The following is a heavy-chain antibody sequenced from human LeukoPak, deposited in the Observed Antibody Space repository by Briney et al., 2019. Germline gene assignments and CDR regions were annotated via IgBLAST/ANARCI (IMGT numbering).Heavy chain of an antibody. CDR2: IYYSGSS. CDR1: GGSINDGGYY. J-gene: IGHJ4*02. D-gene: IGHD5-24*01. Sequence: SETLSLTFTVSGGSINDGGYYWSSIRQHPGKGLEWIGYIYYSGSSYYNPSLRSRVTISVDTSKNHFSLKLSSVTAADTAVYYCARNRDGYNSFDYWGQGTLVTVSS. V-gene: IGHV4-31*03. CDR3: ARNRDGYNSFDY.